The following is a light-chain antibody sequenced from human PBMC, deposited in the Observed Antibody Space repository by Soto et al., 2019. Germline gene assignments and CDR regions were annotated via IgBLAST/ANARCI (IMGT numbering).Light chain of an antibody. Sequence: AIRMTQSPSSFSASTGDRVTITCRASQGISSYLAWYQQKPGKAPKLLIYAASTLQSGVPSRFSGSGSGRDFTLTLSSLQPEDFATYFCQQTYSAPFTFGPGTKVDNK. J-gene: IGKJ3*01. CDR1: QGISSY. CDR3: QQTYSAPFT. V-gene: IGKV1-8*01. CDR2: AAS.